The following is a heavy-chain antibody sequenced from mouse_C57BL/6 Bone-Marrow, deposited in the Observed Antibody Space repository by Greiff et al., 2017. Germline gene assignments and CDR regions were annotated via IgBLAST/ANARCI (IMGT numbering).Heavy chain of an antibody. Sequence: QVQLQQPGAELVKPGASVKLSCKASGYTFTSYWMHWVKQRPGQGLEWIAMIHPNSGSTNYNEKFKSKATLTVDKSSSTAYMQLSSLTSEDSAVYYCARRGYGSSWFAYWGQGTLVTVSA. J-gene: IGHJ3*01. CDR2: IHPNSGST. V-gene: IGHV1-64*01. CDR1: GYTFTSYW. D-gene: IGHD2-10*02. CDR3: ARRGYGSSWFAY.